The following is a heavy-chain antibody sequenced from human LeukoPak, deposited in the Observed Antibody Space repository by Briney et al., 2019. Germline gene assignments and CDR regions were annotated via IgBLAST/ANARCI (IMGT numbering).Heavy chain of an antibody. D-gene: IGHD6-6*01. V-gene: IGHV4-39*01. J-gene: IGHJ6*02. CDR2: IYYSGST. CDR1: GGSISSSSYY. CDR3: ARKRQLVLYGMDV. Sequence: SETLSLTCTVSGGSISSSSYYWSWIRQPPGKGLEWIGSIYYSGSTYYNPSLKSRVTISVDTSKNQFSLKLSSVTAADTAVYYCARKRQLVLYGMDVWGQGTTVTVSS.